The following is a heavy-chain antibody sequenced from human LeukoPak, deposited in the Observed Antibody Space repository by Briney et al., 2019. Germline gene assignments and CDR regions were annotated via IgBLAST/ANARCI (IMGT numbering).Heavy chain of an antibody. CDR1: GYRFNNYA. CDR2: INNNGDST. D-gene: IGHD3-9*01. CDR3: ARDYQTGFTGPGGDF. J-gene: IGHJ4*02. V-gene: IGHV3-64*01. Sequence: GGSLRLSCAASGYRFNNYAIHWFPQAPGKGLEYVSGINNNGDSTYYANSVKGRFTISRDNSKNTLFLQMGSLTSEDTAVYYCARDYQTGFTGPGGDFWGQGTLVTVSS.